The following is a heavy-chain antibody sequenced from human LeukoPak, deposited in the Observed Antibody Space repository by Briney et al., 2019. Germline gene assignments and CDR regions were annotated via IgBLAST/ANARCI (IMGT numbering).Heavy chain of an antibody. CDR2: IYYSGST. CDR1: GGSISSYY. CDR3: ARATYYYDSSGYYYVVLDY. V-gene: IGHV4-59*01. D-gene: IGHD3-22*01. Sequence: SETLSLTCTVSGGSISSYYWGWIRQPPGKGLEWIGYIYYSGSTNYNPSLKSRVTISVDTSKNQFSLKLSSVTAADTAVYYCARATYYYDSSGYYYVVLDYWGQGTLVTVSS. J-gene: IGHJ4*02.